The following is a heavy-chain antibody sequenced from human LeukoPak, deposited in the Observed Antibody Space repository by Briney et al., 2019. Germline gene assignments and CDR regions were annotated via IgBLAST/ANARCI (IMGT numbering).Heavy chain of an antibody. V-gene: IGHV4-39*01. CDR3: ARRVISAWYSAYY. D-gene: IGHD6-19*01. J-gene: IGHJ4*02. Sequence: SETLSLTCTVSAGSISSNSYYWGWIRQPPGKGLEWIGSIYYSGSTDYNPSLKSRVTIFVDTSKNQFSLKLSAVTAADTAVYYCARRVISAWYSAYYWGQGTLVTVSS. CDR1: AGSISSNSYY. CDR2: IYYSGST.